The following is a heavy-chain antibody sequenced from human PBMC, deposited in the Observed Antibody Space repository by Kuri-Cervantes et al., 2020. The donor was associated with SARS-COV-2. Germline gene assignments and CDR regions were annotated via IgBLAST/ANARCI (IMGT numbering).Heavy chain of an antibody. CDR1: GFSLSTSGVG. Sequence: SGPTLVKPKQTLTLTCTFSGFSLSTSGVGVGWIRQPPGQALEWLALIHWNDDKRYSPSLKSRLTITKDTSKNQVVLTMTNMDPVDTATYYCAHRLYLPLNYSGMDVWGQGTTVTVSS. CDR2: IHWNDDK. J-gene: IGHJ6*02. V-gene: IGHV2-5*01. D-gene: IGHD3-16*02. CDR3: AHRLYLPLNYSGMDV.